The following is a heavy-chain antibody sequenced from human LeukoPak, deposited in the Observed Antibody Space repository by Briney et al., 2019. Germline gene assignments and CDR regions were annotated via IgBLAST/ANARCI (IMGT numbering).Heavy chain of an antibody. CDR1: GFTFNTYV. D-gene: IGHD7-27*01. CDR3: ARRGQELGHVFDI. J-gene: IGHJ3*02. V-gene: IGHV3-30-3*01. CDR2: ISSDGNNK. Sequence: GGSLRLSCAGSGFTFNTYVMSWVRQAPGKGLEWVAVISSDGNNKYYATSVKGRFTISRDNSKTTLFLQMDSLRPEDTALYYCARRGQELGHVFDIWGQGTMVTVSS.